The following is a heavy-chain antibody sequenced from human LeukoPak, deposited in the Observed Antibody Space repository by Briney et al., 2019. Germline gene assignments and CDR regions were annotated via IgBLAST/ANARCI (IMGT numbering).Heavy chain of an antibody. CDR1: GGSISSYY. J-gene: IGHJ4*02. Sequence: SETLSFTCTVSGGSISSYYWSWIRQPPGKGLEWIGYIYYSGSTNYNPSLKSRVTISVDKSKNQFSLKLSSVTAADTAVYYCARTPVAVAAVDYWGQGTLVTVSS. D-gene: IGHD6-19*01. CDR3: ARTPVAVAAVDY. CDR2: IYYSGST. V-gene: IGHV4-59*12.